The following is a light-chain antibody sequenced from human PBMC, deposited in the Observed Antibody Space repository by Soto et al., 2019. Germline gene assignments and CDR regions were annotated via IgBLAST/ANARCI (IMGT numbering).Light chain of an antibody. CDR2: GAS. J-gene: IGKJ5*01. CDR1: QSISNK. CDR3: QQYNSWPFS. V-gene: IGKV3-15*01. Sequence: VMTQCAAALSESPVERATLSCRASQSISNKLVWYQQKLGQAPRLLIYGASTRATGIPARFSGTGSETDFTLTISGLQAEDCTVYFWQQYNSWPFSFGQGTRLEI.